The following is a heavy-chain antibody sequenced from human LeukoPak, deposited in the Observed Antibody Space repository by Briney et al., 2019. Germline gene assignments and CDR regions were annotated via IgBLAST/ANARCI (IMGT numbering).Heavy chain of an antibody. CDR3: ARVSSGTRDAFDI. CDR2: INPSGGST. CDR1: LYTFTTYY. J-gene: IGHJ3*02. Sequence: ASVNVSRKASLYTFTTYYMHWARHAPGQGIEWMGIINPSGGSTSYAQKFQGRVTMTRDMSTSTVYMELNSLRSEDTAVYYCARVSSGTRDAFDIWGQGTMVTVSS. D-gene: IGHD3-10*01. V-gene: IGHV1-46*01.